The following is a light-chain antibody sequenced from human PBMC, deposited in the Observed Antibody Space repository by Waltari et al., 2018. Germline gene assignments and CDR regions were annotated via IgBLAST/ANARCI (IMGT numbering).Light chain of an antibody. CDR3: SSRDSSASHVL. CDR2: GHN. J-gene: IGLJ2*01. V-gene: IGLV3-19*01. Sequence: SSELTQDPAVSVALGQTVRITCQGASLTTSYASWDQQKSGQAPILVLVGHNKRPSGIPDRFSGYNSETTTALTITGAQAEDEADYYCSSRDSSASHVLFAGGTKLTVL. CDR1: SLTTSY.